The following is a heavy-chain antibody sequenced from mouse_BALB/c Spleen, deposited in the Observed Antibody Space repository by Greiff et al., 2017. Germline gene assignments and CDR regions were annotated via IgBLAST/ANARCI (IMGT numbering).Heavy chain of an antibody. CDR3: ARSTTATGNWYFDV. J-gene: IGHJ1*01. D-gene: IGHD1-2*01. CDR2: IYPGDGST. CDR1: GYTFTSYD. Sequence: QVQLKESGPELVKPGALVKVSCKASGYTFTSYDINWVKQRPGQGLEWIGWIYPGDGSTKYNEKFKGKATLTADKSSSTAYMQLSSLTSENSAVYFCARSTTATGNWYFDVWGAGTTVTVSS. V-gene: IGHV1S56*01.